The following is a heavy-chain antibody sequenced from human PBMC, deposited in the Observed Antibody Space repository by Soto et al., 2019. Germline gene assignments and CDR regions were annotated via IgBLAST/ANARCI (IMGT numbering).Heavy chain of an antibody. CDR3: ARRARLKIWRGWLDP. V-gene: IGHV4-34*01. D-gene: IGHD6-25*01. J-gene: IGHJ5*02. Sequence: ASSXSLTCSVCVCSFVVYYGSLIRQPPGKGLEWIGEINHSGSTNYNPSLKSRVTISVDTSKNQFSLKLSSVTAADTAVYYCARRARLKIWRGWLDPWRQGTLVNVSS. CDR1: VCSFVVYY. CDR2: INHSGST.